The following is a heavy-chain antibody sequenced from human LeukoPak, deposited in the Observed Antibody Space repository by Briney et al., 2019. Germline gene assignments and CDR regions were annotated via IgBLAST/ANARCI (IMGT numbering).Heavy chain of an antibody. CDR3: ARDPNSSGWPSFDY. Sequence: SETLSLTCTVSGGSIRSHYWTWLRQSPGQRLEWIGYISYSGSTNYNPSLKSRVTISVDTSKNQFSLKLSSVTAADTAVYFCARDPNSSGWPSFDYWGQGTLVTVSS. CDR1: GGSIRSHY. CDR2: ISYSGST. V-gene: IGHV4-59*11. D-gene: IGHD6-19*01. J-gene: IGHJ4*02.